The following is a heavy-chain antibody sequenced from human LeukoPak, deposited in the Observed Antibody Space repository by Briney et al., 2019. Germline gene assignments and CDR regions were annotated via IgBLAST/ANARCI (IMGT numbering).Heavy chain of an antibody. V-gene: IGHV4-38-2*02. CDR3: ARDRKEEDYYYYMDV. CDR1: GYSITSGYY. J-gene: IGHJ6*03. Sequence: PSETLSLTCTVSGYSITSGYYWGWIRQPPGKGLEWIGRIYTSGSTNYNPSLKSRVTISVDTSKNQFSLKLSSVTAADTAVYYCARDRKEEDYYYYMDVWGKGTTVTVSS. CDR2: IYTSGST.